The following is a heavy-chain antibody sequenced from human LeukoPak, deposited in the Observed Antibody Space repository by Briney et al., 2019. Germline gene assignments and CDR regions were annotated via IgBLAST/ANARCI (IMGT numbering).Heavy chain of an antibody. CDR1: GGSMSTKY. CDR2: VYYIGST. Sequence: PSETLSLTCTVSGGSMSTKYWSWIRQPPGKGLEWIGYVYYIGSTGYNPSLKSRVTISVDTSKSQFSLRLRSLTAADTAVYFCARGPRTDAFDIWGQGTMVTVSS. CDR3: ARGPRTDAFDI. J-gene: IGHJ3*02. V-gene: IGHV4-59*01. D-gene: IGHD1-14*01.